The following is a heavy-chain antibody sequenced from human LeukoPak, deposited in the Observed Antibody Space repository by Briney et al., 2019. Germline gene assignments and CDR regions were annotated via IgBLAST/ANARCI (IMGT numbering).Heavy chain of an antibody. V-gene: IGHV4-39*01. CDR3: ASIHPWGTGWSDDAFDI. Sequence: PSETLSLTCTVSGGSISSSSSYWGWIRQPPGKGLEWIGGIYYSGSTYYNPSLKSRVTISVDTSKNQFSLKLSSMTAADTAVYYCASIHPWGTGWSDDAFDIRGQGTMVTVSS. D-gene: IGHD1-1*01. J-gene: IGHJ3*02. CDR2: IYYSGST. CDR1: GGSISSSSSY.